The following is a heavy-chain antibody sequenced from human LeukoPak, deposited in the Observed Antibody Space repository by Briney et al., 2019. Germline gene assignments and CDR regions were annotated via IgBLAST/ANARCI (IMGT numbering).Heavy chain of an antibody. CDR3: ARGSYDFWSGYPDAFDI. V-gene: IGHV4-59*01. Sequence: SETLSLTCTVSGGSISSYYWSWIRQPPGKGLEWIEYIYYSGSTNYNPSLKSRVTISVDTSKNQFSLKLSSVTAADTAVYYCARGSYDFWSGYPDAFDIWGQGTMVTVSS. J-gene: IGHJ3*02. CDR2: IYYSGST. CDR1: GGSISSYY. D-gene: IGHD3-3*01.